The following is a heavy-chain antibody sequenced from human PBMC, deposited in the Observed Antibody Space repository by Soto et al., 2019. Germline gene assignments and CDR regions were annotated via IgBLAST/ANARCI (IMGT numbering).Heavy chain of an antibody. CDR2: IVVGSGNT. D-gene: IGHD3-9*01. CDR3: AASYYDILTGSLLEAFDI. J-gene: IGHJ3*02. Sequence: QMQLVQSGPEVKKPGTSVKVSCKASGFTFTSSAMQWVRQARGQRLEWIGWIVVGSGNTNYAQKFQERVTITRDMSTSTAYMALSSLRSEDTAVYYCAASYYDILTGSLLEAFDIWGQGTMVTVSS. V-gene: IGHV1-58*02. CDR1: GFTFTSSA.